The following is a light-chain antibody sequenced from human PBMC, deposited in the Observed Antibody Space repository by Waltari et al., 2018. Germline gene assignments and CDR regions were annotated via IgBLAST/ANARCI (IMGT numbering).Light chain of an antibody. CDR2: GAS. Sequence: DIVMTQSPDSLSVSLGERATLNCKSSLSILHSSENKNYLGWYQQKSGQSPKLLIYGASTRESGVPDRFSGSGSGTDFTLTISSLQAEDVAVYYCQQYYSTPFTFGPGTKVDIK. V-gene: IGKV4-1*01. J-gene: IGKJ3*01. CDR1: LSILHSSENKNY. CDR3: QQYYSTPFT.